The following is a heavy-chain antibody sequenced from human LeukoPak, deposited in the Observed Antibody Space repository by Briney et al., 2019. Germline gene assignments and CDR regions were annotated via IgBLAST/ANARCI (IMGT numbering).Heavy chain of an antibody. CDR2: ISAYNGNT. CDR1: GYTFSSYG. CDR3: ARASGSYCSSTSCNDAFDI. V-gene: IGHV1-18*01. Sequence: GASVKVSCKASGYTFSSYGITWVRQAPGQGLEWMGWISAYNGNTNYAQNLQGRVTMTTDTSTSTAYLELKSLSSDDPAVYYCARASGSYCSSTSCNDAFDIWGQGTMVTVSS. D-gene: IGHD2-2*01. J-gene: IGHJ3*02.